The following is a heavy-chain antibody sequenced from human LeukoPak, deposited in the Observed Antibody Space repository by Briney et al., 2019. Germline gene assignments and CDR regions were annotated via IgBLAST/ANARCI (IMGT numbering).Heavy chain of an antibody. J-gene: IGHJ5*02. V-gene: IGHV1-2*02. Sequence: ASVKVSCKASGYTFTGYYMHWVRQAPGQGLEWMGWINPNSGGTNYAQKFQGRVTMTRDTSISTAYMELSRLRSDDAAVYYCARDPLWFGESSSWFDPWGQGTLVTASS. CDR3: ARDPLWFGESSSWFDP. D-gene: IGHD3-10*01. CDR1: GYTFTGYY. CDR2: INPNSGGT.